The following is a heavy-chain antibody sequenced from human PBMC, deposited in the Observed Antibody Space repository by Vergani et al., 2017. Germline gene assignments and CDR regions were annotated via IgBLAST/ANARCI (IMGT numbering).Heavy chain of an antibody. CDR3: ATAGASYCRGASCYDFFEY. V-gene: IGHV3-74*03. D-gene: IGHD2-15*01. CDR2: IKSDGSIT. J-gene: IGHJ4*02. CDR1: GFSFNSYW. Sequence: DVHLAESGGGFFQPGGSLRLSCSASGFSFNSYWMHWVRQVPGKGLLWVSRIKSDGSITAYADSVKGRFTISRDNAQNTLYLQMNSLRVEDTGVYYCATAGASYCRGASCYDFFEYWCQGTLVTVAS.